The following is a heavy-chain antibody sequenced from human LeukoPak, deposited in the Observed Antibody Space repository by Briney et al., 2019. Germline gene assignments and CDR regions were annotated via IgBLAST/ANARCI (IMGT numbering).Heavy chain of an antibody. CDR3: ARGTLNIPGEHGAFDY. CDR2: INHSGST. J-gene: IGHJ4*02. CDR1: GGSFSGYY. Sequence: SETLSLTCAVYGGSFSGYYWSWIRQPPGKGLDRIGQINHSGSTNYNPSLKSRVTISVDTSKNQFSLKLSSVTAADTAVYYCARGTLNIPGEHGAFDYWGQGTLVTVSS. D-gene: IGHD1-14*01. V-gene: IGHV4-34*01.